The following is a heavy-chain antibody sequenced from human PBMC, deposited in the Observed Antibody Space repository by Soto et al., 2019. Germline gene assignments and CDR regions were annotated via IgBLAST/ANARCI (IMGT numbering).Heavy chain of an antibody. CDR1: GYTFTGYF. Sequence: ASVKVSCKASGYTFTGYFMHWVRQAPGEGLEWMGWINPNSGATKYAPKFQGRVTMTRDTSNRTAYLELSRLTSDDTAIYYCARGGGTTLAPLPWGQGTPVTVSS. V-gene: IGHV1-2*02. D-gene: IGHD3-16*01. CDR2: INPNSGAT. J-gene: IGHJ5*02. CDR3: ARGGGTTLAPLP.